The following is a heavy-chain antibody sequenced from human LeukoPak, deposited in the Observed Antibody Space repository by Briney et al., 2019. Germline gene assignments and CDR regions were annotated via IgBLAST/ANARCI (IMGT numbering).Heavy chain of an antibody. D-gene: IGHD5-18*01. J-gene: IGHJ4*02. CDR3: ARKFIGYSYGYAY. V-gene: IGHV4-34*01. CDR1: GFTFSSYA. CDR2: INHSGST. Sequence: GSLRLSCAASGFTFSSYAMSWIRQPPGKGLEWIGEINHSGSTNYNPSLKSRVTISVDTSKNQFSLKLSSVTAADTAVYYCARKFIGYSYGYAYWGQGTLVTASS.